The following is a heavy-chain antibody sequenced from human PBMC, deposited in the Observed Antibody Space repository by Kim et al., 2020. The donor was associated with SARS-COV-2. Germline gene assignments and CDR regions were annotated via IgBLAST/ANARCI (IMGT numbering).Heavy chain of an antibody. CDR2: INAGNGNT. Sequence: ASVKVSCKASGYTFTSYAMHWVRQAPGQRLEWMGWINAGNGNTKYSQKFQGRVTITRDTSASTAYMELSSLRSEDTAVYYCARTRAASYYFDYWGQGTLVTVYS. J-gene: IGHJ4*02. CDR1: GYTFTSYA. V-gene: IGHV1-3*01. D-gene: IGHD6-13*01. CDR3: ARTRAASYYFDY.